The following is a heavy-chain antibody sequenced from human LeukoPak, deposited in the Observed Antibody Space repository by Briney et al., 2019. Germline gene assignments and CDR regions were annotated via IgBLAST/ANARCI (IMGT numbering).Heavy chain of an antibody. J-gene: IGHJ4*02. D-gene: IGHD6-13*01. CDR1: GFTFSSYG. Sequence: TGGSLRLSCAASGFTFSSYGMHWVRQAPGKGLEWVAFIRYGGSNKYYADSVKGRFTISRDNSKNTLYLQMNSLRAEDTAVYYCAEWYSSSFDYWGQGTLVTVSS. CDR3: AEWYSSSFDY. CDR2: IRYGGSNK. V-gene: IGHV3-30*02.